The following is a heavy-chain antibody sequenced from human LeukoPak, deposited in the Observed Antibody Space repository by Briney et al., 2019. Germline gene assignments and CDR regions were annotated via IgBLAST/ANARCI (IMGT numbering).Heavy chain of an antibody. J-gene: IGHJ3*02. CDR2: IIPIFGTA. D-gene: IGHD6-13*01. CDR1: GGTFSSYG. V-gene: IGHV1-69*06. Sequence: ASVKVSCKASGGTFSSYGISWVRQAPGQGLEWMGGIIPIFGTANYAQKFQGRVTITADKSTSTAYMELSSLRSEDTAVYYCARAQQQLVDDAFDIWGQGTMVTVSS. CDR3: ARAQQQLVDDAFDI.